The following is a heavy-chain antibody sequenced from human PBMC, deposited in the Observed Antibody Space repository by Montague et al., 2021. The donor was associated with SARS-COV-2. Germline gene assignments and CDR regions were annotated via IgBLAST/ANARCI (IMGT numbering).Heavy chain of an antibody. Sequence: PALVKPTQTLTLTCTFSGFSLSTSGMRASWIRQPPGKALEWLARIDWDDDKFYSTSLKTRLTISKDTSKNQVVLTMTNMDPVDTATYYCARSYYDILTAYYTPVDYWGQGTLVTVSS. CDR2: IDWDDDK. J-gene: IGHJ4*02. D-gene: IGHD3-9*01. CDR1: GFSLSTSGMR. CDR3: ARSYYDILTAYYTPVDY. V-gene: IGHV2-70*04.